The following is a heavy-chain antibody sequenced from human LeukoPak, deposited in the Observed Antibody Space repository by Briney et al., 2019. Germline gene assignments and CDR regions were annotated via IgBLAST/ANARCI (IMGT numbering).Heavy chain of an antibody. CDR3: AKEDGLFDY. Sequence: GGSLRLSCAASGFTFSSYAMSWVRQAPGKGLEWVSAISGSGGSTYYADSVKGRFTISRDNAKDSLYLQMNSPRVEDTAVYYCAKEDGLFDYWGQGTLVTVSS. CDR2: ISGSGGST. CDR1: GFTFSSYA. V-gene: IGHV3-23*01. J-gene: IGHJ4*02.